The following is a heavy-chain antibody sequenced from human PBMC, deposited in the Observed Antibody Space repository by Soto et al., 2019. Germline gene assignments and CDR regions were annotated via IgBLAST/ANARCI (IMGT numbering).Heavy chain of an antibody. CDR1: GFTFDHYT. CDR3: AKADCSSSRCYTVDH. V-gene: IGHV3-43*01. J-gene: IGHJ4*02. Sequence: HPGGSLRLSCAASGFTFDHYTMHWVRQLPGKGLEWVSLISGDDSGLNYADSVRGRFTISRDNSKNSLYLQMNSLTTEDTGLYYCAKADCSSSRCYTVDHWGQGTLVTVSS. CDR2: ISGDDSGL. D-gene: IGHD2-2*02.